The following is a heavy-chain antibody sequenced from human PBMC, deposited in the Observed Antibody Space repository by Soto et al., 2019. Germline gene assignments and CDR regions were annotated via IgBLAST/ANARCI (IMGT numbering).Heavy chain of an antibody. D-gene: IGHD6-13*01. CDR1: GFTFDSYT. CDR2: IGPSSNAI. CDR3: AKGGTAAGTIRY. V-gene: IGHV3-21*01. Sequence: EVQLVESGGGLVKPGGSLRLSCAASGFTFDSYTMNWVRQAPGKGLEWVSSIGPSSNAIYYADSVKGRFTISRDNAKNSLYLQMNRLRGEDTAVYHCAKGGTAAGTIRYWGQGTLVTVSS. J-gene: IGHJ4*02.